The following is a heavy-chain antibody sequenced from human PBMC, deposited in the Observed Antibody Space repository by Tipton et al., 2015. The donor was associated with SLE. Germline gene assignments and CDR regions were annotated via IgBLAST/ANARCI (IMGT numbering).Heavy chain of an antibody. CDR2: IKRKIDGETK. V-gene: IGHV3-15*01. CDR3: TEGAGTANY. D-gene: IGHD1-26*01. J-gene: IGHJ4*02. Sequence: SLRLSCTASGFTFSGAWMSWVRQFPGKGLEWVGLIKRKIDGETKAYTAPVKDRSTISRDDSKSTLYLQMNSLKIEDTAVYYCTEGAGTANYWGQGTLVTVSS. CDR1: GFTFSGAW.